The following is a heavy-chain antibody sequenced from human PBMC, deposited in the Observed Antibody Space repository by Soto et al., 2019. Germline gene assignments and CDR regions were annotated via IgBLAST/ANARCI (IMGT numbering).Heavy chain of an antibody. J-gene: IGHJ5*02. D-gene: IGHD3-9*01. V-gene: IGHV4-4*02. CDR1: GGSVNNDKW. Sequence: QVQLQESGPGLVKPSGTLSLTCAVSGGSVNNDKWWSWVRQPPGKGLEWIGEIHSRGITNYNPSLKSRASIFVDKFTNQFSVKLTSVTAADTAVYFCAGQWSAGYGAFDPWGQGTLVTVSS. CDR2: IHSRGIT. CDR3: AGQWSAGYGAFDP.